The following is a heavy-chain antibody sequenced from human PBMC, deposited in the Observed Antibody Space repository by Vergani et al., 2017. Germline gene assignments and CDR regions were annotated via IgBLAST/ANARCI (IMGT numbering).Heavy chain of an antibody. J-gene: IGHJ6*02. CDR3: ARVGRSREYYYGMDV. CDR2: ISWDGGST. V-gene: IGHV3-43*01. Sequence: EVQLVESGGVVVQPGGSLRLSCAASGFTFDDYTMHWVRQAPGKGLEWVSLISWDGGSTYYADSVKGRFTISRDNSKNSLYLQMNSLRAEDTALYYCARVGRSREYYYGMDVWGQGTTVTVYS. CDR1: GFTFDDYT. D-gene: IGHD1-26*01.